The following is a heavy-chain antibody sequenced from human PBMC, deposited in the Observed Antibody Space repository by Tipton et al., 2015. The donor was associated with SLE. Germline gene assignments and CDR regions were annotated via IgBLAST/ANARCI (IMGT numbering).Heavy chain of an antibody. CDR1: LYSIGSGFY. V-gene: IGHV4-38-2*02. Sequence: TLSLTCTVSLYSIGSGFYWDWVRQAPGKGLEWIGLIYNSGITNYNPSLQSRVTLSVDKSKNQFSLKLTSVTAADTAVYYCARWIPLTGINVWGQGATVTVSS. D-gene: IGHD5-18*01. J-gene: IGHJ6*02. CDR3: ARWIPLTGINV. CDR2: IYNSGIT.